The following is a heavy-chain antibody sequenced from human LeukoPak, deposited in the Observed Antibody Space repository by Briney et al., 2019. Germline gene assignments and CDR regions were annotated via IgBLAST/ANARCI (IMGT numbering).Heavy chain of an antibody. V-gene: IGHV4-39*01. CDR2: IYYSGST. CDR3: ARGVVRYSRGAFDI. Sequence: SETLSLTCTVSGGSISSSSYYWGWIRQPPGKGLEWIGSIYYSGSTYYNPSLKSRVTISVDTSKNQFSLKLSSVTAADTAVYYCARGVVRYSRGAFDIWGQGTMVTVSS. J-gene: IGHJ3*02. CDR1: GGSISSSSYY. D-gene: IGHD1-14*01.